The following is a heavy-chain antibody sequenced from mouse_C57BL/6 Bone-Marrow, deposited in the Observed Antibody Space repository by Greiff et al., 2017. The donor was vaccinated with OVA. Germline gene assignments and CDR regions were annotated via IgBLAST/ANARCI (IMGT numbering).Heavy chain of an antibody. Sequence: VKVVESGAELVRPGASVTLSCKASGYTFTDYEMHWVKQTPVHGLEWIGAIDPETGGTAYNQKFKGKAILTADKSSSTAYMELRSLTSEDSAVYYCTRGYSNYYAVDYWGQGTSVTVSS. J-gene: IGHJ4*01. V-gene: IGHV1-15*01. CDR1: GYTFTDYE. D-gene: IGHD2-5*01. CDR2: IDPETGGT. CDR3: TRGYSNYYAVDY.